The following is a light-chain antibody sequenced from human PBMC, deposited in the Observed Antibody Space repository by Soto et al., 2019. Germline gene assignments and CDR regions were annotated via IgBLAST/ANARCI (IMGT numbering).Light chain of an antibody. Sequence: QSALTQPASVSGSPGQSITISCTGTSSDVGSYNLVSWYQQHPGKAPKLMIYEGSKRPSGVSNRFSGSKSGNTASPTISGLQAEDEADYYCCSYAGSRGVVFGGGTKLTVL. CDR2: EGS. J-gene: IGLJ2*01. CDR3: CSYAGSRGVV. V-gene: IGLV2-23*01. CDR1: SSDVGSYNL.